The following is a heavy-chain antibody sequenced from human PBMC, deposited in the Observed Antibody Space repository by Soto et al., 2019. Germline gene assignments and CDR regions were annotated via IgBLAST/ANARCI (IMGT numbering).Heavy chain of an antibody. CDR1: GYTFTSYY. Sequence: GAAVKVSCKASGYTFTSYYMHWVRQAPGQGLEWMGIIDPSGGSTSYAQKFQGRVTMTRDTSTSTVYMELSSLRSEDTAVYYCARWGAVAGFDYWGQGTLVTVSS. J-gene: IGHJ4*02. V-gene: IGHV1-46*01. CDR3: ARWGAVAGFDY. D-gene: IGHD6-19*01. CDR2: IDPSGGST.